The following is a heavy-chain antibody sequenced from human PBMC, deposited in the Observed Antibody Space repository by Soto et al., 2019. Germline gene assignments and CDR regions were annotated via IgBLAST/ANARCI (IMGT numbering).Heavy chain of an antibody. CDR2: IYYSGST. V-gene: IGHV4-39*01. CDR1: GGSISSSSYY. D-gene: IGHD4-4*01. CDR3: ARQGVTVTTAYYYYYGMDV. J-gene: IGHJ6*02. Sequence: PSETLSLTCTVSGGSISSSSYYWGWIRQPPXKGLEWIGSIYYSGSTYYNPSLKSRVTISVDTSKNQFSLKLSSVTAADTAVYYSARQGVTVTTAYYYYYGMDVWGQGTTVTVSS.